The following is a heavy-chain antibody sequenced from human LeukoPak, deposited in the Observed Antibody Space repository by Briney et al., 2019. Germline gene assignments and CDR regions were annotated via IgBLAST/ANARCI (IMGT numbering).Heavy chain of an antibody. CDR2: ISYDGSNK. CDR3: AKVRSVAADYYGMDV. Sequence: GGSLRLSCAASGFTFSSYAMSWVRQAPGKGLEWVAVISYDGSNKYYADSVKGRFTISRDNSKNTLYLQMNSLRAENTAVYYCAKVRSVAADYYGMDVWGQGTTVTVSS. CDR1: GFTFSSYA. J-gene: IGHJ6*02. V-gene: IGHV3-30*18. D-gene: IGHD6-19*01.